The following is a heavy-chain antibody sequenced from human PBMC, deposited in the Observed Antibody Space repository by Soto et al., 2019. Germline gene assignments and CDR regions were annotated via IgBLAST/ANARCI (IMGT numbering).Heavy chain of an antibody. Sequence: QVQLVDSGGDVVQPGRSLRLSCAASGFTFSSYGMHWVRQAPDKGLEWVAVIWSDGSYSSYADSVKGRFPISRDNSKNTVYLQMNSLRVEDTAVYYCARDRGYYYDGVDVWGQGTTVTVSS. CDR2: IWSDGSYS. CDR1: GFTFSSYG. J-gene: IGHJ6*02. V-gene: IGHV3-33*01. CDR3: ARDRGYYYDGVDV.